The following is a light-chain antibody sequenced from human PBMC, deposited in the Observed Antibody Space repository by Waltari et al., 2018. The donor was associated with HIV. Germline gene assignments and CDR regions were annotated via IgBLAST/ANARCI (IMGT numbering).Light chain of an antibody. Sequence: QSALTQPPSVSGSPGQSVTISCTGTTSDFIGDERVPWYQQAPGTAPRLVIYAVDYRPSGVPDRFSGFKFADTASLTISGLQPEDEAYYYCASYRTNDTHYAFGSGTEVTVL. V-gene: IGLV2-18*02. CDR1: TSDFIGDER. J-gene: IGLJ1*01. CDR3: ASYRTNDTHYA. CDR2: AVD.